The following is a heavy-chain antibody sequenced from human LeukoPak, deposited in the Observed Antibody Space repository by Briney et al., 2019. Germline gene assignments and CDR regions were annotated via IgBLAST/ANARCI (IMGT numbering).Heavy chain of an antibody. CDR1: GGSFSGYY. J-gene: IGHJ4*02. V-gene: IGHV4-34*01. CDR2: INHSGST. D-gene: IGHD6-13*01. CDR3: ARRALQLXVSAQTHYFDY. Sequence: SETLSLTCAVYGGSFSGYYWSWIRQPPGKGLEWIGEINHSGSTNYNPSLKSRVTISVDTSKNQFSLKLSSVTAADTAVYYCARRALQLXVSAQTHYFDYWGQGTLVTV.